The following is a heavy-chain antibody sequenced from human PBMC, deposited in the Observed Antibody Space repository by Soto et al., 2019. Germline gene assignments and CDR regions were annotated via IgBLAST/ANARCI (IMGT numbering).Heavy chain of an antibody. D-gene: IGHD3-16*01. CDR3: AKESAYAGVPIYDY. J-gene: IGHJ4*02. CDR2: ISGSGGGT. V-gene: IGHV3-23*01. CDR1: GFTFNNYG. Sequence: PGGSLRLSCAASGFTFNNYGMSWVRQVPGKRPEWVSGISGSGGGTHYADSVRGRFTISRDNSKDTLYLQMNSLRAEDTALYYCAKESAYAGVPIYDYWGQGTLVTVSS.